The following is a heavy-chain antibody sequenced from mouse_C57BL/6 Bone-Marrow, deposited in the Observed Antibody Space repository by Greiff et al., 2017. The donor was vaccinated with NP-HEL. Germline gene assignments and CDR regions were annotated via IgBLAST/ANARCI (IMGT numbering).Heavy chain of an antibody. CDR2: IHPNSGST. CDR3: ARSAQATFFALY. D-gene: IGHD3-2*02. V-gene: IGHV1-64*01. J-gene: IGHJ2*01. CDR1: GYTFTSYW. Sequence: VQLQQPGAELVKPGASVKLSCKASGYTFTSYWMHWVKQRPGQGLEWIGMIHPNSGSTNYNEKFKSKATLTVDKSSSTAYMQLSSLTSEDSAVYYCARSAQATFFALYWGQGTTLTVSS.